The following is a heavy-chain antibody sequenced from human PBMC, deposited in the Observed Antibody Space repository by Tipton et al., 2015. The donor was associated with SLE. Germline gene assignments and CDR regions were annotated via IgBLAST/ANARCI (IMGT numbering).Heavy chain of an antibody. D-gene: IGHD3-22*01. V-gene: IGHV4-30-4*01. Sequence: LRLSCTVSGGSISSGDYYWSWIRQPPGKGLEWIGYIYYSGSTYYNPSLKSRVTISVDTSKNQFSLKLSSVTAADTAVYYCARERVTDDSSGYYYFDYWGQGTLVTVSS. CDR1: GGSISSGDYY. J-gene: IGHJ4*02. CDR3: ARERVTDDSSGYYYFDY. CDR2: IYYSGST.